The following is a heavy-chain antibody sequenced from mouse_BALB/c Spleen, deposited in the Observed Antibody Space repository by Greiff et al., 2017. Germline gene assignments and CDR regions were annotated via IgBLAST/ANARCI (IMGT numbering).Heavy chain of an antibody. CDR3: AREKYGKEMDY. D-gene: IGHD2-10*02. CDR1: GYSITSGYY. J-gene: IGHJ4*01. Sequence: EVKLLESGPGLVKPSQSLSLTCSVTGYSITSGYYWNWIRQFPGNKLEWMGYISYDGSNNYNPSLKNRISITRDTSKNQFFLKLNSVTTEDTATYYCAREKYGKEMDYWGQGTSVTVSS. V-gene: IGHV3-6*02. CDR2: ISYDGSN.